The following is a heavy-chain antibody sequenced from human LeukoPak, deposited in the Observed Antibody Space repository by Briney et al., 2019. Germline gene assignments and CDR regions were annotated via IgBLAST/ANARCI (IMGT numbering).Heavy chain of an antibody. V-gene: IGHV3-33*01. J-gene: IGHJ4*02. CDR1: GFTFRSYG. D-gene: IGHD3-10*01. Sequence: GGSLRLSCAASGFTFRSYGMHWVRQAPGKGLEWVAVIWYDGSNKYYADSVKGRFTISRDNSKNTLYLQMNSLRAEDTAVYYCARDSGYYGSANYFDYWGQGTLVTVSS. CDR3: ARDSGYYGSANYFDY. CDR2: IWYDGSNK.